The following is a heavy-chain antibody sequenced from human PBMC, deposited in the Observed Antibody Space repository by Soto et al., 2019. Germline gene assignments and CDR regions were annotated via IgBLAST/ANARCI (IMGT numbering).Heavy chain of an antibody. CDR1: GGSISSYY. CDR2: IYYSGST. CDR3: ARIARRYYFDY. V-gene: IGHV4-59*08. Sequence: QVQLQESGPGLVKPSETLSLTCTVSGGSISSYYWSWIRQPPGKGLEWIGYIYYSGSTNYNPSLKSRVTISVDPSKNQFSLKLSSVTAADTAVYYCARIARRYYFDYWGQGALVTVSS. J-gene: IGHJ4*02.